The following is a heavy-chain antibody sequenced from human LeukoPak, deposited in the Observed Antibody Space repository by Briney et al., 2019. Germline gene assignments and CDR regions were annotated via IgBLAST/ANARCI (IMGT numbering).Heavy chain of an antibody. D-gene: IGHD6-19*01. CDR2: IYYSGST. J-gene: IGHJ6*02. V-gene: IGHV4-59*08. CDR3: VRHPEQWLAPGLYYYYGMDV. Sequence: SETLSLTCTVSGGSISSYYWSWIRQPPGKGLEWIGYIYYSGSTNYNPSLKSRVTISVDTSKNQFSLKLSSVTAADTAVYYCVRHPEQWLAPGLYYYYGMDVWGQGTTVTVSS. CDR1: GGSISSYY.